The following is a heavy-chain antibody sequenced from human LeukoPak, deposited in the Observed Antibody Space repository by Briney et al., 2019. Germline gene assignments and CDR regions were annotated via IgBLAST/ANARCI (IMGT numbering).Heavy chain of an antibody. V-gene: IGHV1-2*02. CDR2: INPNSGGT. CDR1: GYTFTSYG. D-gene: IGHD1-14*01. J-gene: IGHJ3*02. CDR3: ARDTGTGTDQTRPDAFDI. Sequence: ASVKVSCKASGYTFTSYGISWVRQAPGQGLEWMGWINPNSGGTNYAQKFQGRVTMTRDTSISTAYMELSRLRSDDTAVYYCARDTGTGTDQTRPDAFDIWGQGTMVTVSS.